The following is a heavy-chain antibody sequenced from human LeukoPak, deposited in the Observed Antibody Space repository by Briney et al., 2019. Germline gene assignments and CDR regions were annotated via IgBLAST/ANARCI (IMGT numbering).Heavy chain of an antibody. J-gene: IGHJ4*02. V-gene: IGHV3-30*03. CDR2: ISYDGSNK. Sequence: GRSLRLSCAASGFTFSSYGMHWVRQAPGKGLEWVAVISYDGSNKYYADSVKGRFTISRDNSKNTLYLQMNSLRAEDTAVYYCATGPHYYDSSGLGWGQGTLVTVSS. CDR1: GFTFSSYG. D-gene: IGHD3-22*01. CDR3: ATGPHYYDSSGLG.